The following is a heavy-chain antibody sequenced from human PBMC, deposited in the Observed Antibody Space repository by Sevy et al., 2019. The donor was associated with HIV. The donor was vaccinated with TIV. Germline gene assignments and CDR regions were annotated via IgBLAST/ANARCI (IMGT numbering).Heavy chain of an antibody. J-gene: IGHJ4*02. D-gene: IGHD5-18*01. CDR1: GFTFSDYY. CDR2: ISSSGSTI. V-gene: IGHV3-11*01. CDR3: ARVNHTRQLWLYPGY. Sequence: GGSLRLSCAASGFTFSDYYMSWIRQAPGKGLEWVSYISSSGSTIYYADSVKGRFTISRDNAKNSLYLQMNSLRAEDTAVYYCARVNHTRQLWLYPGYWGQGTLVTVSS.